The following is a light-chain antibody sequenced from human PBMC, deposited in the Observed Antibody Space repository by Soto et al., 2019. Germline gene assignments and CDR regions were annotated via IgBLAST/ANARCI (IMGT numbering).Light chain of an antibody. CDR1: SSDVGSYNL. Sequence: QSALTQPASVSGSPGQSITISCTGTSSDVGSYNLVSWYQQHPGKAPKLMIYEGSKRHSGVSNRFSGSKSGNTASLTISGLQAEDEADYYCCSYAGSRYVFGTGTKLTVL. CDR2: EGS. V-gene: IGLV2-23*01. CDR3: CSYAGSRYV. J-gene: IGLJ1*01.